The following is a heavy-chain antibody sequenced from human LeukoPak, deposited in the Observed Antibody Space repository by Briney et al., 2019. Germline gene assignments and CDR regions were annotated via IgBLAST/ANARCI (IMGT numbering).Heavy chain of an antibody. V-gene: IGHV3-7*03. J-gene: IGHJ4*02. CDR3: ARDQYDTWSRRGNFDS. D-gene: IGHD3-3*01. Sequence: GGSLRLSCVASGFTFGEYWMSWVRQAPGKGLEWVANIKLDGSEKNYVDSVKGRFTISRDNTKNSLYLQMSSLRAEDTAVFYCARDQYDTWSRRGNFDSWGQGTLVIVSS. CDR2: IKLDGSEK. CDR1: GFTFGEYW.